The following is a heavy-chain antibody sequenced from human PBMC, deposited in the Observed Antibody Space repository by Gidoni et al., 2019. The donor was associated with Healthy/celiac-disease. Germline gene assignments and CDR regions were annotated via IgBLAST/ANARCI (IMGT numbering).Heavy chain of an antibody. D-gene: IGHD3-22*01. V-gene: IGHV3-23*01. J-gene: IGHJ4*02. Sequence: EVQLLESGGGLVQPGGSLRLSCAASGFTFSSYAMSWVRQAPGKGLEWVSAISGSGGSTYYADSVKGRFIISRDNSKNTLYLQMNSLRAEDTAVYYCAKDPLYYYDSSGEFDYWGQGTLVTVSS. CDR3: AKDPLYYYDSSGEFDY. CDR1: GFTFSSYA. CDR2: ISGSGGST.